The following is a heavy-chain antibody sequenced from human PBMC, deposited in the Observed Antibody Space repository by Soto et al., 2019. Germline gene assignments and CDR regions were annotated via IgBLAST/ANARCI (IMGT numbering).Heavy chain of an antibody. Sequence: QVQLVQAGAEVKKPGASVKVSCNASGYTFTSYAMQWVRQDPGQRLEWMGWINAGNGNTKYSQKFQGRVTITRDTSASTAYMELSSLRSEDTAVYDCARDPGYSYGYNWGQGTLVTVSS. J-gene: IGHJ4*02. CDR2: INAGNGNT. CDR1: GYTFTSYA. V-gene: IGHV1-3*01. CDR3: ARDPGYSYGYN. D-gene: IGHD5-18*01.